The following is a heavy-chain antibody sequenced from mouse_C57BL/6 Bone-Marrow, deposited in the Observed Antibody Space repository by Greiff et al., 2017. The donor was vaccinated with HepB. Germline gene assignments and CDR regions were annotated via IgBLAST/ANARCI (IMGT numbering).Heavy chain of an antibody. Sequence: EVQGVESGGDLVKPGGSLKLSCAASGFTFSSYGMSWVRQTPDKRLEWVATISSGGSYTYYPDSVKGRFTISRDNAKNTLYLQMSSLKSEDTAMYYCARHPHYYYGSSYDWYFDVWGTGTTVTVSS. V-gene: IGHV5-6*01. D-gene: IGHD1-1*01. CDR2: ISSGGSYT. CDR3: ARHPHYYYGSSYDWYFDV. CDR1: GFTFSSYG. J-gene: IGHJ1*03.